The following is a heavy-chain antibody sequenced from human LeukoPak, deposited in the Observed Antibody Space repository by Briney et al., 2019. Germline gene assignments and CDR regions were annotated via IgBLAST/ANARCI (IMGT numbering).Heavy chain of an antibody. CDR3: ARHADRGSNQLGFDS. D-gene: IGHD5-24*01. V-gene: IGHV4-39*01. CDR2: ISYRGST. J-gene: IGHJ4*02. Sequence: PSETLSLTCTVSGGSISSSSHYWGWIRQPPGKGLEWIGSISYRGSTWYNPSLKSRVTISIDTSKNQFSLDLSSVTAADTAFYYCARHADRGSNQLGFDSWGQGTLVTVSS. CDR1: GGSISSSSHY.